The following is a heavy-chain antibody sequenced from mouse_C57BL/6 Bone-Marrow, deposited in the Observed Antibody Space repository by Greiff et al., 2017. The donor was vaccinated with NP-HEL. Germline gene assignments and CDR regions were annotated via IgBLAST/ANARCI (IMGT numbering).Heavy chain of an antibody. CDR1: GYAFSSSW. J-gene: IGHJ2*01. CDR2: IYPGDGDT. CDR3: ARSGFLYFDY. Sequence: VQLQQSGPELVKPGASVKISCKASGYAFSSSWMNWVKQRPGKGLEWIGRIYPGDGDTNYNGKFKGKATLTADTSSSTAYMQLSSLTSEDSAVYFCARSGFLYFDYWGQGTTLTVSS. D-gene: IGHD3-1*01. V-gene: IGHV1-82*01.